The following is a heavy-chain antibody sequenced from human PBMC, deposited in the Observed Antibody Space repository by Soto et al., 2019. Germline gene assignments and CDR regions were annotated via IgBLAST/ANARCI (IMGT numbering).Heavy chain of an antibody. J-gene: IGHJ4*02. CDR3: ARQMYSSSWYYFDY. CDR1: GGSISSSSYY. D-gene: IGHD6-13*01. Sequence: SETLSLTCTVSGGSISSSSYYWGWIRQPPGKGLEWIGSIYYSGSTYYNPSLKSRVTISVDTSKNQFSLKLSSVTAADTAVYYCARQMYSSSWYYFDYWGQGTLVTVSS. V-gene: IGHV4-39*01. CDR2: IYYSGST.